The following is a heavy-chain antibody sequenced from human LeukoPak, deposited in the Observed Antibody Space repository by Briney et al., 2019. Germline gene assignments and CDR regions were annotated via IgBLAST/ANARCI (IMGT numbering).Heavy chain of an antibody. CDR1: GGSISSGDYY. D-gene: IGHD4-23*01. Sequence: ASETLSLTCTVSGGSISSGDYYWSWIRQPPGKGLEWIGYIYYSGSTYYNPSLKSRVTISVDTSKNQFSLKLRSVTAADTAEYYCARESTVITGQGRIFTGNYHGMDVWGHGTTVIVSS. V-gene: IGHV4-30-4*01. CDR2: IYYSGST. CDR3: ARESTVITGQGRIFTGNYHGMDV. J-gene: IGHJ6*02.